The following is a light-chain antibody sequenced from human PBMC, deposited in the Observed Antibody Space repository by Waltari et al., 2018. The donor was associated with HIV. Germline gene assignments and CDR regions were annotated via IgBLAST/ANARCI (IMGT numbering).Light chain of an antibody. CDR3: AAWDVSLRGAYV. CDR1: RSEIGSNY. CDR2: RNN. J-gene: IGLJ1*01. V-gene: IGLV1-47*01. Sequence: QSVLTQPPSASGTPGQRVTIPCSGARSEIGSNYVYWYQQLPGTAPKLLIYRNNQRPSGVPDRFSASKSGTSASLAISGLRSEDEADYYCAAWDVSLRGAYVFGTGTKVAVL.